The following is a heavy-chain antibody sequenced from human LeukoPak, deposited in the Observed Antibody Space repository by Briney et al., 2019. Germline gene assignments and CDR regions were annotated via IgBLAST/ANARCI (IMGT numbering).Heavy chain of an antibody. V-gene: IGHV3-53*01. CDR3: ARDATGVISS. Sequence: GGSLRLSCAASGLTVSSNYMTWVRQAPGKGLEWVSVLYGGGSTYYIDSVKGRFTISRDDSRNTLYLQMNSLRAEDTAVYYCARDATGVISSWGQGTLVTVSS. J-gene: IGHJ4*02. D-gene: IGHD3-22*01. CDR1: GLTVSSNY. CDR2: LYGGGST.